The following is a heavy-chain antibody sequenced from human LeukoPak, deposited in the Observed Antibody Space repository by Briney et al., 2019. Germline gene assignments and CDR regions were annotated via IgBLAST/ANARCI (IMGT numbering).Heavy chain of an antibody. Sequence: GGSLRLSCAASGFPFSSYSMSWVRQAPGKGLEWVANIKQDGSEKYYVDSVKGRFTISRDNAKNSLYLQMNSLRAEDTAVYYCARDQRYCSSSSCPWEPFDYWGQGTLVTVSS. V-gene: IGHV3-7*05. J-gene: IGHJ4*02. CDR3: ARDQRYCSSSSCPWEPFDY. CDR2: IKQDGSEK. D-gene: IGHD2-2*01. CDR1: GFPFSSYS.